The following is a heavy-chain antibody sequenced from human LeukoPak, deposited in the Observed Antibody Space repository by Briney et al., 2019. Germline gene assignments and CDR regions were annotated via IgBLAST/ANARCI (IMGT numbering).Heavy chain of an antibody. Sequence: SETLSLTCTVSGGSISSGSYYWSWIRQPAGKGMEWIGRIYTSGSTNYNPSLKSRVTISVDTSKNQFSLKLSSVTAADTAVYYCARGPTTMVRGVIGFDPWGQGTLVTVSS. J-gene: IGHJ5*02. CDR2: IYTSGST. D-gene: IGHD3-10*01. V-gene: IGHV4-61*02. CDR1: GGSISSGSYY. CDR3: ARGPTTMVRGVIGFDP.